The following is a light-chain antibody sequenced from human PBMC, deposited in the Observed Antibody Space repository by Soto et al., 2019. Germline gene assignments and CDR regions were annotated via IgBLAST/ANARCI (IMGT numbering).Light chain of an antibody. V-gene: IGLV1-40*01. CDR3: QTYDNTLSGSV. CDR2: RTN. J-gene: IGLJ3*02. Sequence: QSVLTQPPSASGTPGQTVAISCSGTNSNIGSYTVNWYQRLPGTAPKLLIYRTNNRPSGVPDPFSGSKSDTSASLAITGLQAEDEADYFCQTYDNTLSGSVFGGGTKLTVL. CDR1: NSNIGSYT.